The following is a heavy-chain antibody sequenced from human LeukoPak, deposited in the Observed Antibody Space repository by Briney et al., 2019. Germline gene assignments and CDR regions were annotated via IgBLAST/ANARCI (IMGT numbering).Heavy chain of an antibody. Sequence: GGSLRLSCATSGLTFDDYGMSWVRQAPGKGLEWVSGIDWNGGSTGYADSVKGQFTISRDNAKNSLYLQMNSLRAEDTALYYCARDRSPGVVRGAYFDSWGQGTLVTVSS. J-gene: IGHJ4*02. CDR1: GLTFDDYG. D-gene: IGHD3-10*01. CDR3: ARDRSPGVVRGAYFDS. CDR2: IDWNGGST. V-gene: IGHV3-20*04.